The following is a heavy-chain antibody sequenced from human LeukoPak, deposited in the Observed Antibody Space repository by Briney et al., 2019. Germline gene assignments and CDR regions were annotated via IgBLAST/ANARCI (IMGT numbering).Heavy chain of an antibody. J-gene: IGHJ6*03. D-gene: IGHD3-10*01. V-gene: IGHV3-33*06. CDR3: AKEGSASGIYYMDV. CDR2: IWFDGSDK. CDR1: GFTFSSYG. Sequence: GGSLRLSSTASGFTFSSYGMHWVRQAPGKGLEWVAAIWFDGSDKFYADSVKGRFTISRDNSKNTLYLQMHSLRDEDTAVYYCAKEGSASGIYYMDVWGKGTTVTVSS.